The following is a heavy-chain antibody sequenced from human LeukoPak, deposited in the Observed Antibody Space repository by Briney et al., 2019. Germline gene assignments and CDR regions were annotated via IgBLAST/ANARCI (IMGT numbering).Heavy chain of an antibody. J-gene: IGHJ6*02. CDR3: AKATVSVTTGYYYGMDV. D-gene: IGHD4-11*01. CDR1: GFTFDDYA. V-gene: IGHV3-9*01. Sequence: GRSLRLSCAASGFTFDDYAVHWVRQAPGKGLEWVSGISWNSGSIGYADSVKGRFTISRDNAKNSLYLQMNSLRAEDTALYYCAKATVSVTTGYYYGMDVWGQGTTVTVSS. CDR2: ISWNSGSI.